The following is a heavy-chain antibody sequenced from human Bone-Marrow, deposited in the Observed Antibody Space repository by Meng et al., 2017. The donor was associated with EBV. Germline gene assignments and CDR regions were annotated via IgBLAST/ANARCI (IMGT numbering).Heavy chain of an antibody. V-gene: IGHV1-18*01. CDR1: GYRFATDD. D-gene: IGHD3-22*01. J-gene: IGHJ4*02. Sequence: QGQLGQCGAEVQMPGALVNDTCKTSGYRFATDDIHWVRQAHGQGLEWMGWLSHYAQKLQGRVTMTTDTSTSTAYMELRSLRSDDTAVYYCARGKYYDNGGYSRSNYYFDFWGQGTLVTVSS. CDR2: LS. CDR3: ARGKYYDNGGYSRSNYYFDF.